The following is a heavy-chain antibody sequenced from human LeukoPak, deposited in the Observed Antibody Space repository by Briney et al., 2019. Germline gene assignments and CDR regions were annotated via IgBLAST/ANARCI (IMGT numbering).Heavy chain of an antibody. J-gene: IGHJ6*04. CDR2: ISGSGGST. CDR1: GFTFSSYA. D-gene: IGHD3-10*01. CDR3: AKEDEGIWFGEFTTYYGMDV. V-gene: IGHV3-23*01. Sequence: GGSLRLSCAASGFTFSSYAMSWVREAPGKGLEWVSAISGSGGSTYYADSVKGRFTISRDNSKNTLYLQMNSLRAEDTAVYYCAKEDEGIWFGEFTTYYGMDVWGKGTTVTVSS.